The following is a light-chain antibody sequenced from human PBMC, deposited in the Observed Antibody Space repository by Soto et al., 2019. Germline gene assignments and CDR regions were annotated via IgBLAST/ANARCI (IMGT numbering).Light chain of an antibody. J-gene: IGKJ5*01. Sequence: DIVLTQSPGPLSLSPGERATLSCRARQSVISSYLAWYQQKPGQAPRLLIYGASSRATGIPDRFSGSGSGTDFTLTISKREPEDFAADYCQQYRSSLSLTFGQGTRLEIK. CDR2: GAS. CDR3: QQYRSSLSLT. CDR1: QSVISSY. V-gene: IGKV3-20*01.